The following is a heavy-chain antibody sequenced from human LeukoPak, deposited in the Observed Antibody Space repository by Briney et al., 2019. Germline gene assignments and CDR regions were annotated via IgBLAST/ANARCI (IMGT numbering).Heavy chain of an antibody. D-gene: IGHD3-22*01. V-gene: IGHV3-21*01. Sequence: GGSLRLSCAASGFTFSSYSMNWVRQAPGKGLEWVSSRSSSSSYIYYADSVKGRFTISRDNAKNSLYLQMNSLRAEDTAVYYCARKYSDSSGYYPRGYYFDYWGQGTLVTVSS. CDR1: GFTFSSYS. CDR2: RSSSSSYI. CDR3: ARKYSDSSGYYPRGYYFDY. J-gene: IGHJ4*02.